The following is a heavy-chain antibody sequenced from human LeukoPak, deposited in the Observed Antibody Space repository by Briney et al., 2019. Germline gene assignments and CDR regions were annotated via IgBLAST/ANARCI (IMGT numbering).Heavy chain of an antibody. V-gene: IGHV3-49*03. J-gene: IGHJ4*02. D-gene: IGHD6-19*01. CDR1: GFTSGDYL. Sequence: GRSLRLSCTASGFTSGDYLMSWFRQAPGKGLEWIGFISGGTTEYAASVKGRFTISRDDSTSIAYLQMNSLTTEDTAVYYCSRGSGWLSVYWGQGTLVTVSS. CDR2: ISGGTT. CDR3: SRGSGWLSVY.